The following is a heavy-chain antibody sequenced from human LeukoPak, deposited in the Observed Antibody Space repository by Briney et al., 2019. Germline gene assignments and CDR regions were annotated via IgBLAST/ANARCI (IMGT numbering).Heavy chain of an antibody. D-gene: IGHD1-26*01. J-gene: IGHJ5*02. V-gene: IGHV3-7*05. CDR2: INQDGSGK. CDR1: GFTFSYNW. Sequence: GGSLRLSCAASGFTFSYNWMAWVRQAPGKGLYWVANINQDGSGKYYVDSVKGRFSISRDNAKNSLNLQMNSLRAEDTAVYYCARLIVGLTNWFDPWGQGTLLTVSS. CDR3: ARLIVGLTNWFDP.